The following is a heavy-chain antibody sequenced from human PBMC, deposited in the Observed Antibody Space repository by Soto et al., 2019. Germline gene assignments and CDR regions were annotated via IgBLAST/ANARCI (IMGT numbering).Heavy chain of an antibody. CDR1: GGSISRGDYY. J-gene: IGHJ5*02. CDR2: IYYSGST. V-gene: IGHV4-30-4*01. Sequence: SETLSLTCXVSGGSISRGDYYWSWIRQPPGKGLEWIGNIYYSGSTNYNPSLKSRVTISLDTSKNQFSLKLSSMTAADTAVYYCARVPGPWGQGTLVTVSS. CDR3: ARVPGP. D-gene: IGHD2-2*01.